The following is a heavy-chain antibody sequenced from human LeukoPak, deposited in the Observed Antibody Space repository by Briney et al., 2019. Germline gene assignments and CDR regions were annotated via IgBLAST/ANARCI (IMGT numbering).Heavy chain of an antibody. Sequence: GSLRLSCAASGFTFSSYAMSWVRQAPGKGLEWVSAISGSGGSTYYADSVKGRFTISRDNAKNSLYLQMNSLRAEDTAVYYCAREGVLSIDYWGQGTLVTVSS. CDR1: GFTFSSYA. V-gene: IGHV3-23*01. CDR2: ISGSGGST. CDR3: AREGVLSIDY. D-gene: IGHD2-15*01. J-gene: IGHJ4*02.